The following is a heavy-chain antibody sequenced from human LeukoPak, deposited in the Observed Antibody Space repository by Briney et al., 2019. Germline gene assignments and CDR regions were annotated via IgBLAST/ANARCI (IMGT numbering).Heavy chain of an antibody. J-gene: IGHJ4*02. D-gene: IGHD3-22*01. CDR2: IIPIFGTA. V-gene: IGHV1-69*13. CDR3: ARGRYYDSSGYYWDY. CDR1: VGTFSSYA. Sequence: SVKVSCKASVGTFSSYAISWVRQPPGQGLEWMGGIIPIFGTANYAQKFQGRVTITADESTSTVYMELSSLRSEDTAVYYCARGRYYDSSGYYWDYWGQGTLITVSS.